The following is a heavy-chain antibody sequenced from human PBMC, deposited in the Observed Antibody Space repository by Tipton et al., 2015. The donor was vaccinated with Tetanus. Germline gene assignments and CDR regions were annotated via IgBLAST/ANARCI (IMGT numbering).Heavy chain of an antibody. D-gene: IGHD3-10*01. CDR1: GFTFSSYG. CDR2: IWYDGSNK. J-gene: IGHJ4*02. CDR3: ARGVVWFGELLSLFDY. V-gene: IGHV3-33*01. Sequence: SLRLSCAASGFTFSSYGMHWVRQAPGKGLEWVAVIWYDGSNKYYADSVKGRFTISRDNSKNTLYLQMNSLRAEDTAVYYCARGVVWFGELLSLFDYWGQGTLVTVSS.